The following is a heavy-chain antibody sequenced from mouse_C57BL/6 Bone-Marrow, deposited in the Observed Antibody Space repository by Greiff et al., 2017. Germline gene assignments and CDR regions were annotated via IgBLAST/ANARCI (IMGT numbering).Heavy chain of an antibody. J-gene: IGHJ2*01. V-gene: IGHV1-26*01. Sequence: VQLQQSGPELVKPGASVKISCKASGYTFTDYYMNWVKQSHGKSLEWIGDINPNNGGTSYNQKFKGKATLTVDKSSSTAYMELLSLTSEYSAVYYCAREGLLRYLDYWGQGTTLTVSS. CDR1: GYTFTDYY. CDR2: INPNNGGT. CDR3: AREGLLRYLDY. D-gene: IGHD1-1*01.